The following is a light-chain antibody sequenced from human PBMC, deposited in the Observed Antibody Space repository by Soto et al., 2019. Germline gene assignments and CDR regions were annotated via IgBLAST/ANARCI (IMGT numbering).Light chain of an antibody. V-gene: IGLV2-11*01. CDR3: CSYAGRYTPYV. CDR1: SSDVGGYNY. Sequence: QSALTQPRSVSGSVGQSVTISCSGTSSDVGGYNYVSWYQQYPGKAPKVMLYDVTRRPSGVPDRFSGSKSGYTASLTISGLQAEDEADYYCCSYAGRYTPYVFGTGTKAPS. CDR2: DVT. J-gene: IGLJ1*01.